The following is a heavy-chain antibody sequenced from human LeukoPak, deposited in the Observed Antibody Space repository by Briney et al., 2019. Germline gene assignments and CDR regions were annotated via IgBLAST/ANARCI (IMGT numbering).Heavy chain of an antibody. D-gene: IGHD2-21*01. CDR3: ARHLAARLGGARFSDY. Sequence: PSETLSLTCIVSGGSINSYYWSWIRQPPGKGLEWIAYIDNSGNTNYNPSLKSRVTISVDTSRNEFSLKVNYVTAADTAVYCCARHLAARLGGARFSDYWGQGTLVTVSS. CDR1: GGSINSYY. V-gene: IGHV4-59*08. CDR2: IDNSGNT. J-gene: IGHJ4*02.